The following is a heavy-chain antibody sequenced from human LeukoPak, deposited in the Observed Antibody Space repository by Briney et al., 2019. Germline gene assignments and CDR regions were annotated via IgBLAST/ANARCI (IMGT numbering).Heavy chain of an antibody. D-gene: IGHD1-26*01. CDR2: MSSSSGLI. Sequence: PGGSLRLSCAASGFTFSRYSMNWVRQAPGKGLEWVSSMSSSSGLIYYGESVKGRFTVSRDNAKTSLYLQMNSLRADDTAVYYCAREFDGSASGAGYWGQGTLVTVSS. CDR3: AREFDGSASGAGY. V-gene: IGHV3-21*01. J-gene: IGHJ4*02. CDR1: GFTFSRYS.